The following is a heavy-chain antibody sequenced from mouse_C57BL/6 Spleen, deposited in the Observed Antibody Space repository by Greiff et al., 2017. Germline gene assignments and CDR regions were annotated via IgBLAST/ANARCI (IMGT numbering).Heavy chain of an antibody. V-gene: IGHV5-6*01. CDR3: ARHYYGSSSYWYFDV. D-gene: IGHD1-1*01. J-gene: IGHJ1*03. CDR2: ISSGGSYT. Sequence: EVQLQESGGDLVKPGGSLKLSCAASGFTFSSYGMSWVRQTPDKRLEWVATISSGGSYTYYPDSVKGRFTISRDNAKNTLYLQMSSLNSEDTAMYYCARHYYGSSSYWYFDVWGTGTTVTVSS. CDR1: GFTFSSYG.